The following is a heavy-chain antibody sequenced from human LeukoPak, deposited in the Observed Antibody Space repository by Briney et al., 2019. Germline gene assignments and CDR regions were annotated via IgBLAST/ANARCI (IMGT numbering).Heavy chain of an antibody. D-gene: IGHD3-3*01. Sequence: ASVKVSCKASGFTFTKSAVQWVRQARGQRLEWIGWIVVGSGNINYAQKFQERVTITRDMSTNTGYMELSSLRSDDTAVYYCAADGLSDFWNGYYGFDIWGQGTIVTVSS. CDR2: IVVGSGNI. J-gene: IGHJ3*02. V-gene: IGHV1-58*01. CDR1: GFTFTKSA. CDR3: AADGLSDFWNGYYGFDI.